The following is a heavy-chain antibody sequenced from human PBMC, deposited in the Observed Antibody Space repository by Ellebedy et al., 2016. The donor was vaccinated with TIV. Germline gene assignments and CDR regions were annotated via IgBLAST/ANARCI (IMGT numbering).Heavy chain of an antibody. V-gene: IGHV3-21*01. D-gene: IGHD4-17*01. CDR1: GFTFSSYW. CDR2: VSTSSSYI. J-gene: IGHJ2*01. Sequence: PGGSLRLSCAASGFTFSSYWMHWVRQAPGKGLEWVSSVSTSSSYIYYADSVKGRFTISRDNAKNSLYLQMSSLRAEDTAVYYCARKVPAPTTVPPNWYFDLWGRGTLVTVSS. CDR3: ARKVPAPTTVPPNWYFDL.